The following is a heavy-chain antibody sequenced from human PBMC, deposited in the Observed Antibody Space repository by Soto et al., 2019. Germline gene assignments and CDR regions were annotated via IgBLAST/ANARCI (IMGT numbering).Heavy chain of an antibody. V-gene: IGHV4-30-2*01. D-gene: IGHD6-6*01. CDR2: IYHSGST. Sequence: QLQLQESGSGLVKPSQTLSLTCAVSGGSISSGGYSWSWIRQPPGKGLEWIGYIYHSGSTYYNPSLESRVTISVDRSKNQFSLKLSSVTAADTAVYYCARVIAARYSLFWFDPWGQGTLVTVSS. J-gene: IGHJ5*02. CDR1: GGSISSGGYS. CDR3: ARVIAARYSLFWFDP.